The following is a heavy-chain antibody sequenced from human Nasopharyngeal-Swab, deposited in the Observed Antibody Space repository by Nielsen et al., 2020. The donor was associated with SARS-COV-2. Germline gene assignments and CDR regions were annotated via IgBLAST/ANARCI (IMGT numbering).Heavy chain of an antibody. D-gene: IGHD2-2*01. V-gene: IGHV3-15*01. CDR2: IKGKTDGGTT. Sequence: VRQAPGKGLEWVGRIKGKTDGGTTDYAAPVKGRFTISRDDSKNTLYPQMNSLKTEDTAVYYCTTVRFHCSSTSCYRWFDPWGQGALVTVSS. CDR3: TTVRFHCSSTSCYRWFDP. J-gene: IGHJ5*02.